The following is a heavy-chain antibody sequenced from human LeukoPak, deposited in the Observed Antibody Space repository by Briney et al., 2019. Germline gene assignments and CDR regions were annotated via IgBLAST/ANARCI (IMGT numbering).Heavy chain of an antibody. CDR1: GFTFSSYG. V-gene: IGHV3-30*18. CDR3: AKDHPHTTVTTLESWFDP. CDR2: ISYDGSNK. Sequence: QSGGSLRLSCAASGFTFSSYGMHWVRQAPGKGLEWVAVISYDGSNKYYADSVKGRFTISRDNSKNTLYLQMNSLRAEDTAVYYCAKDHPHTTVTTLESWFDPWGQGTLVTVSS. D-gene: IGHD4-17*01. J-gene: IGHJ5*02.